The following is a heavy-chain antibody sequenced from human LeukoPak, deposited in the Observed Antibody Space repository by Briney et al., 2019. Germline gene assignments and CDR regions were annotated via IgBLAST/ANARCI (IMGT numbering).Heavy chain of an antibody. J-gene: IGHJ4*02. CDR1: GYTFTSYD. V-gene: IGHV1-8*01. D-gene: IGHD3-3*01. CDR2: MNPNSGNT. CDR3: AKGLGVVIDFLVFDN. Sequence: ASVKVSCKASGYTFTSYDINWVRQATGQGLEWMGWMNPNSGNTGYAQKFQGRVTMTRNTSISTAYMELSSLRSEDTAIYYCAKGLGVVIDFLVFDNWGQGTLVTVSS.